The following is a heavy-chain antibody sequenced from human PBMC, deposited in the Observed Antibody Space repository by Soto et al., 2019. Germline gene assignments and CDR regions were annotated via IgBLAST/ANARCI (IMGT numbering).Heavy chain of an antibody. CDR1: GFSLSTNKMG. CDR2: IYGDDDK. D-gene: IGHD3-10*01. V-gene: IGHV2-5*02. CDR3: AHRRGFGELEFDP. Sequence: QITLKESGPTLVKPTQTLTLTCSFSGFSLSTNKMGVAWIRQPPGKALAWLVFIYGDDDKRYSPSLNSRFTITKDTSKNQVVLTMTNMDPVDTATYYCAHRRGFGELEFDPWGQGTLVTVSS. J-gene: IGHJ5*02.